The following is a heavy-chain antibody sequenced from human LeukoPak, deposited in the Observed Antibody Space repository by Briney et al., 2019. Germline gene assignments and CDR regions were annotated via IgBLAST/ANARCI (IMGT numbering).Heavy chain of an antibody. Sequence: GGSPRLSCAASGFTFSSYAMSWVRQAPGKGLEWVSAISGSGGSTYYADSVKGRFTISRDNSKNTLYLQMNSLRAEDTAVYYCAKSYYGSVTYGMDVWGQGTTVTVSS. V-gene: IGHV3-23*01. CDR3: AKSYYGSVTYGMDV. CDR1: GFTFSSYA. J-gene: IGHJ6*02. CDR2: ISGSGGST. D-gene: IGHD3-10*01.